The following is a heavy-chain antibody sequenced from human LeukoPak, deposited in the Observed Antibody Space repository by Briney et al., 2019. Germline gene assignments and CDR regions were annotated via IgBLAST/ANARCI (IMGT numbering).Heavy chain of an antibody. CDR3: ATPAAGPGAEYSLY. CDR2: INTSAGTT. Sequence: ASVKVSCKASGYTFTSYYMHWVRQAPGQGLEWMGIINTSAGTTNYAQKFQGRVTMTRDTSTSTIYMELSSLRSEDTAVYYCATPAAGPGAEYSLYWGQGTLVIVSS. CDR1: GYTFTSYY. D-gene: IGHD6-13*01. V-gene: IGHV1-46*01. J-gene: IGHJ1*01.